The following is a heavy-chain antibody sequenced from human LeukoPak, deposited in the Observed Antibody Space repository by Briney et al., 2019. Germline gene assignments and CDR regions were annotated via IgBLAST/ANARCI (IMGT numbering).Heavy chain of an antibody. CDR3: ARDSQSSSWYPPSWFDP. D-gene: IGHD6-13*01. V-gene: IGHV1-69*04. CDR2: IIPILGIA. Sequence: ASVKVSCKASGGTFSSFAISWVRQAPGQGLEWMGRIIPILGIANYAQKFQGRVTITADKSTSTAYMELSSLRSEDTAVYYCARDSQSSSWYPPSWFDPWGQGTLVTVSS. CDR1: GGTFSSFA. J-gene: IGHJ5*02.